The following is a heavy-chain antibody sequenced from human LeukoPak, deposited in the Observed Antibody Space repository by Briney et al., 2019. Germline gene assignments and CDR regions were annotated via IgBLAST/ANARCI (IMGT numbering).Heavy chain of an antibody. Sequence: PGGSLRLSCAASGFTFSSYSMNWVRQAPGKGLEWVSAISGSGGSTYYADSVKGRFTISRDNSKNTLYLQMNSLRAEDTAVYYCAKDREYDSSFSARYYFDYWGQGTLVTVSS. CDR3: AKDREYDSSFSARYYFDY. D-gene: IGHD3-22*01. J-gene: IGHJ4*02. CDR2: ISGSGGST. CDR1: GFTFSSYS. V-gene: IGHV3-23*01.